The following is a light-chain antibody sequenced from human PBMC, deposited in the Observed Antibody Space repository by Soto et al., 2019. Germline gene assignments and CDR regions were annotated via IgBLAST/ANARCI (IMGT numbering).Light chain of an antibody. CDR1: SSDVGGYNY. J-gene: IGLJ1*01. Sequence: QSVLTQPASVSGPPGQSITISCTGTSSDVGGYNYVSWYQHHPGKAPNLMIFDVSNRPSGVSNRFSGSKSGNTASLTISGLQPEDEADYYCSSYTTSNTRQIVFGTGTKVTVL. CDR2: DVS. CDR3: SSYTTSNTRQIV. V-gene: IGLV2-14*03.